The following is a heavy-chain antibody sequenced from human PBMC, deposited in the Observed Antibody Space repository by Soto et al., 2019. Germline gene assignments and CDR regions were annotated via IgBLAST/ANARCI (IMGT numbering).Heavy chain of an antibody. J-gene: IGHJ1*01. CDR1: GDSISSPTW. V-gene: IGHV4-4*02. Sequence: QAQLQESGPGLVKPSETLSLTCDVSGDSISSPTWWTWVRQPPGKGLEWIGEVYHSGSTNYNSSLTIRVTISVDKSKNQFSLRLTSVTAADTAVYYCATRAPIDGDPYWGQGTLVTVSS. CDR3: ATRAPIDGDPY. D-gene: IGHD4-17*01. CDR2: VYHSGST.